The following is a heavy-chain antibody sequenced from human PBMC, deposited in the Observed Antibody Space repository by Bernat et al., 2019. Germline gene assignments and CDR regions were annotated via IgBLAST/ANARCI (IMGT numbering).Heavy chain of an antibody. CDR3: ARGDILTGYYPGDFDY. CDR2: ISSSSSTI. J-gene: IGHJ4*02. Sequence: EVQLVESGGGLVQPGGSLRLSCAASGFTFSSYSMNWVRQAPGKGLEWVSYISSSSSTIYYADSVKGRFTISRDNAKNSLYLQMNSLRAEDTAVYYCARGDILTGYYPGDFDYWGQGTLVTVSS. D-gene: IGHD3-9*01. V-gene: IGHV3-48*01. CDR1: GFTFSSYS.